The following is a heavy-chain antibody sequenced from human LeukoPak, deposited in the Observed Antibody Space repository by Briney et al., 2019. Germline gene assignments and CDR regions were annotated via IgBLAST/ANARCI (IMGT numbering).Heavy chain of an antibody. J-gene: IGHJ4*02. Sequence: PGGSLRLSCAASGFSFSSYAMSWVRQAPGKGMEWVSGLSVSGSSTYFADSVKGRFIISRDNSKNTLYLQMNSLGAEDTAVYYCAKVAPYGNYVFDRWGQGTPVTVSS. V-gene: IGHV3-23*01. CDR2: LSVSGSST. CDR1: GFSFSSYA. D-gene: IGHD3-10*02. CDR3: AKVAPYGNYVFDR.